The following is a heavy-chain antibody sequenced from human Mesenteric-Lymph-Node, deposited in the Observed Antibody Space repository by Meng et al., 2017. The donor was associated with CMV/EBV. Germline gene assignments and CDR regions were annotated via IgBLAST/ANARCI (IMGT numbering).Heavy chain of an antibody. D-gene: IGHD2-2*01. CDR2: IRSKAYGGTT. J-gene: IGHJ6*02. V-gene: IGHV3-49*04. Sequence: GGSLRLSCTASGFTFGDYAMSWVRQAPGKGLEWVGFIRSKAYGGTTEYAASVKGRFTISRDDSKSIAYLQMNSLKTEDTAVYYCTRDAHYCSSRTSCLIRDYYYGMDVWGQGTTVTVSS. CDR1: GFTFGDYA. CDR3: TRDAHYCSSRTSCLIRDYYYGMDV.